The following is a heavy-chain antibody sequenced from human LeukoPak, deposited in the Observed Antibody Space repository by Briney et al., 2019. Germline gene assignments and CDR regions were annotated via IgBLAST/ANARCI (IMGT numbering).Heavy chain of an antibody. CDR1: GGSISSYY. CDR3: ARGGYSYGYWR. D-gene: IGHD5-18*01. Sequence: PSETLSLTCTVSGGSISSYYWSWIRQPPGKGLEWIGYIYYSGSTNYNPSLKSRVTISVDTSKNQFSLKLSSATAADTAVYYCARGGYSYGYWRWGQGTLVTVS. CDR2: IYYSGST. J-gene: IGHJ4*02. V-gene: IGHV4-59*12.